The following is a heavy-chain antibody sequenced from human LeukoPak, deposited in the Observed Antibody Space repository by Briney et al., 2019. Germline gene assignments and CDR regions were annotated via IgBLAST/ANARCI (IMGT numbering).Heavy chain of an antibody. J-gene: IGHJ4*02. CDR1: GNYW. V-gene: IGHV3-74*01. Sequence: PGGSPRLSCAASGNYWMHWVRQAPGKGLVWVSHINSDGNWTGYADSVKGRFTISKDNAKNTVYLQMNNLRAEDTAVYYCVSFYETYWGRGTLVTVSS. CDR2: INSDGNWT. CDR3: VSFYETY. D-gene: IGHD2-2*01.